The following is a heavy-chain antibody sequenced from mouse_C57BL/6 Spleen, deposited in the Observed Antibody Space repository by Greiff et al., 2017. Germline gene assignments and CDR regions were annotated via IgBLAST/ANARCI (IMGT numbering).Heavy chain of an antibody. J-gene: IGHJ2*01. CDR3: ALYYGNYGGFDY. V-gene: IGHV1-55*01. CDR2: LYPGSGST. D-gene: IGHD2-1*01. CDR1: GYTFSSYW. Sequence: QVQLQQPGAELVKPGASVKMSCKASGYTFSSYWITWVKQRPGQGLEWIGDLYPGSGSTNYNAKFKSKATLTVDTSSSTAYMQLSSLTSEDSAVYYCALYYGNYGGFDYWGQGTTLTVSS.